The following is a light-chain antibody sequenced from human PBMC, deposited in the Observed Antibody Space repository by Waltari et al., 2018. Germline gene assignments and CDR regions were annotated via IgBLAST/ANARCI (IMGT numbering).Light chain of an antibody. Sequence: ELVMKQSPATLSVSPGERATLSCRASQSVSSNLAWYQQKPGQAPRLLLFGASTRATGIPARFSGSGSGTEFTLTISSLQSEDFAIYYCQQYNNWPYTFGQGTKLEIK. CDR1: QSVSSN. CDR2: GAS. J-gene: IGKJ2*01. CDR3: QQYNNWPYT. V-gene: IGKV3-15*01.